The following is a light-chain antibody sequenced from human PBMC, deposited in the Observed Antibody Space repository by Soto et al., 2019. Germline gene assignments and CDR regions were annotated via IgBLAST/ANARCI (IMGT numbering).Light chain of an antibody. CDR2: EVN. Sequence: QSALTQPPSASGSPGQPDAISCTGTSSDVGGYNYVSWYQQHPGKAPKLMIYEVNKRPSGVPDRFSGSKSGNTASLTVSGLQAEDEADYYCSSYAGSSNVFGTGTKVTVL. CDR3: SSYAGSSNV. CDR1: SSDVGGYNY. V-gene: IGLV2-8*01. J-gene: IGLJ1*01.